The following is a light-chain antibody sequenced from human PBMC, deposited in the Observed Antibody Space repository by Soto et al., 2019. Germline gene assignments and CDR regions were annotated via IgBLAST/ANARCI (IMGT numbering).Light chain of an antibody. CDR2: EVS. CDR1: KILLHSDGKTY. J-gene: IGKJ5*01. Sequence: EIVMTQTPRSLSVTPEEPASISCAATKILLHSDGKTYLYWYLQKPGQSPQLLIYEVSTRVSGVPDRFSGSGSGTDFTLEISRVETDDVGIYYCMQSTQLPPTFGQGTRLEI. V-gene: IGKV2D-29*02. CDR3: MQSTQLPPT.